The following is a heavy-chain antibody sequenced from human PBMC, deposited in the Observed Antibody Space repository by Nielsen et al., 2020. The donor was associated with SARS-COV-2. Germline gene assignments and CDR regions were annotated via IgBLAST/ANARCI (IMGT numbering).Heavy chain of an antibody. V-gene: IGHV3-48*02. CDR3: LRGLVDY. CDR1: GFTFSTYS. D-gene: IGHD3/OR15-3a*01. CDR2: ISYSSGSTI. J-gene: IGHJ4*02. Sequence: GKSLKISCAASGFTFSTYSMNWVRQSPGKGLEWVSYISYSSGSTIYYAGSVKGRFTISRDNDKNSLYLQMNSLRDEDTAVYYCLRGLVDYWGQGTLVTVSS.